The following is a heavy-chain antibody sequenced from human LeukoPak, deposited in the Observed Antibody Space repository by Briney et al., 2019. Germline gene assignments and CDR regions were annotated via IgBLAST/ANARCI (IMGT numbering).Heavy chain of an antibody. CDR3: AGLGSNLHFDY. V-gene: IGHV4-39*01. CDR2: IYYSGST. Sequence: SETLSLTCTVSGGSISSSSYYWGWIRQPPGKGLEWIGSIYYSGSTYYNPSLKSRVTISVDTSKNQFSLKLSSVTAADTAVYYRAGLGSNLHFDYWGQGTLVTVSS. J-gene: IGHJ4*02. D-gene: IGHD1-14*01. CDR1: GGSISSSSYY.